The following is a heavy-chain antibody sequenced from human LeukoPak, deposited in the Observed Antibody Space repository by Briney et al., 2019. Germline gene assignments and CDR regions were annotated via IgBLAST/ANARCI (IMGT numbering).Heavy chain of an antibody. D-gene: IGHD3-16*01. CDR2: IRYDGSNK. CDR1: GFTFSSYG. V-gene: IGHV3-30*02. Sequence: GGSLRLSCAASGFTFSSYGMHWVRQAPGKGLEWVAFIRYDGSNKYYADSVKGRFTISRDNSKNTLYLQMNSLRAEDTAVYYCAKDGGWDNNWFDPWGQGTLVTVSS. CDR3: AKDGGWDNNWFDP. J-gene: IGHJ5*02.